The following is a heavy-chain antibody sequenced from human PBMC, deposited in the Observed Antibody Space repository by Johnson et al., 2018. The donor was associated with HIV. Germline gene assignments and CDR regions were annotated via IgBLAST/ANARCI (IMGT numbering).Heavy chain of an antibody. J-gene: IGHJ3*02. V-gene: IGHV3-66*02. Sequence: VQLVESGGGLVPPGGSLRLSCAASGFTVSSNYMSWVRQAPGQGLEWVSVIYSGGSTYYADSVKGRFTISRDNSRNTLYLQMNSLRVEDTAVYFCAGKTGYDAFDMWGQGTMVTVSS. CDR3: AGKTGYDAFDM. CDR2: IYSGGST. D-gene: IGHD3-9*01. CDR1: GFTVSSNY.